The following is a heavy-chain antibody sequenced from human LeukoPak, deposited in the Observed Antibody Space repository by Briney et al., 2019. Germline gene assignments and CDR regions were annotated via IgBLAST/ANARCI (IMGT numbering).Heavy chain of an antibody. J-gene: IGHJ4*02. CDR2: GTADGGSI. CDR3: DYFDSSGFYYGRLRY. D-gene: IGHD3-22*01. Sequence: GGSLRLSCAASGFHFSSHAMTWVRQTPTKGLEWVSSGTADGGSIHYADSVKGRFTISRDNSKNTLFLQMNSLRAEDTAIYFCDYFDSSGFYYGRLRYWGQGTPVTVSS. CDR1: GFHFSSHA. V-gene: IGHV3-23*01.